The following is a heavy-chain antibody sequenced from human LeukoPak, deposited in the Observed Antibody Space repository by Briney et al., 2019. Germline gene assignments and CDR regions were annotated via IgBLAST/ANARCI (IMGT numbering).Heavy chain of an antibody. D-gene: IGHD3-10*01. J-gene: IGHJ4*02. CDR3: ATSTHGSGSYYSLYYLDY. Sequence: PSETLSLTCTVSGGSISSSSYYWGWIRQPPGKGLEWIGSMYYSGSTYYNPSLKSRVTISVDTSKNQFSLKLSSVTAADTALYYCATSTHGSGSYYSLYYLDYWGQGTLVTVSS. CDR2: MYYSGST. V-gene: IGHV4-39*01. CDR1: GGSISSSSYY.